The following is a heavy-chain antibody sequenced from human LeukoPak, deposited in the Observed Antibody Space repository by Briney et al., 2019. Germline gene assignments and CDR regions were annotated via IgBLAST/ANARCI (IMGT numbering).Heavy chain of an antibody. V-gene: IGHV3-64*01. Sequence: GGSLRLSCAASGFVFSTYAIHWVRHVPGKGLEYVSGINGNGDYTDYANSVKGRFTISRDNFKNTVYLQMGSLRAEDTAVYYCARDLFSGAEMATLDYWGQGTLVTVSS. CDR3: ARDLFSGAEMATLDY. D-gene: IGHD5-24*01. CDR1: GFVFSTYA. J-gene: IGHJ4*02. CDR2: INGNGDYT.